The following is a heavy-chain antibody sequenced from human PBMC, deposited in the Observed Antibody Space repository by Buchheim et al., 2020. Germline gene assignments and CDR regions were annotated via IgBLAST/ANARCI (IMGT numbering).Heavy chain of an antibody. J-gene: IGHJ4*02. CDR1: GGSISSGGYS. V-gene: IGHV4-30-2*01. CDR2: LYHSGRT. CDR3: ASYGDYVNYFDY. D-gene: IGHD4-17*01. Sequence: QLQLQESGSGPVKPSQTLSLTCAVSGGSISSGGYSWSWIRHPPGKGLEWIGYLYHSGRTYYNPSLKSRVTISVDRSKNHFSLKLSSVTAADTAVYYCASYGDYVNYFDYWGQGTL.